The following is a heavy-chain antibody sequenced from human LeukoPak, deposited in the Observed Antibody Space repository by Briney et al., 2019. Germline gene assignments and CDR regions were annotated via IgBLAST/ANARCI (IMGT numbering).Heavy chain of an antibody. CDR2: MNPNSGNT. CDR3: ARGYSSGYYYVY. D-gene: IGHD3-22*01. V-gene: IGHV1-8*01. J-gene: IGHJ4*02. CDR1: GYTFTGYD. Sequence: ASVKVSCKASGYTFTGYDINWVRQATGQGLEWMGWMNPNSGNTGYAQKFQGRVTMTRNTSISTAYMELSSLRSEDTAVYYCARGYSSGYYYVYWGQGTLVTVSS.